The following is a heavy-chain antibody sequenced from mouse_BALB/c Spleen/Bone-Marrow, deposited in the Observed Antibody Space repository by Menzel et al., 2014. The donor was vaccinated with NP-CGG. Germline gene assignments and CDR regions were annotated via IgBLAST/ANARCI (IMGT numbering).Heavy chain of an antibody. V-gene: IGHV1-26*01. J-gene: IGHJ4*01. CDR2: VNPNNGGT. D-gene: IGHD1-2*01. CDR1: GYSFTGYY. Sequence: EVQRVESGPELVKPGASVKISCKASGYSFTGYYMHRVKQSLGKSLEWIGRVNPNNGGTSFNQKFKGKAIFTVDKSSSAAYMELRSLTSEDSAVYYCHYYGYGGATDYWGQGTSVTVSA. CDR3: HYYGYGGATDY.